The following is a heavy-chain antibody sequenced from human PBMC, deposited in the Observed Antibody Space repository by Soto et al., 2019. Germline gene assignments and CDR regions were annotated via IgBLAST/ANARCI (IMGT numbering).Heavy chain of an antibody. CDR3: TRAIFGVVIYGMDV. CDR1: GFTFGDYA. J-gene: IGHJ6*02. V-gene: IGHV3-49*03. CDR2: IRSKAYGGTT. D-gene: IGHD3-3*01. Sequence: QAGGSLRLSCTASGFTFGDYAMSGFRQAPGKGLEWVGFIRSKAYGGTTEYAASVKGRFTISRDDSKSIAYLQMNSLKTEDTAVYYCTRAIFGVVIYGMDVWGQGTTVTVSS.